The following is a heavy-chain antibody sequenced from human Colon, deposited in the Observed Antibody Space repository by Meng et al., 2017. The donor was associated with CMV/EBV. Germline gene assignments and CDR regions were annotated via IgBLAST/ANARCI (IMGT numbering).Heavy chain of an antibody. CDR1: FTFSSYA. V-gene: IGHV3-23*01. J-gene: IGHJ2*01. D-gene: IGHD3-22*01. CDR2: LSSGGGSK. Sequence: FTFSSYAMSWVRQAPGKGLEWVSSLSSGGGSKYYADSVKGRFTISRDNSKNTLYLQMNSLRVEDTAVYYCAKNTYYYDNSGPPTYFDLWGRGTLVTVSS. CDR3: AKNTYYYDNSGPPTYFDL.